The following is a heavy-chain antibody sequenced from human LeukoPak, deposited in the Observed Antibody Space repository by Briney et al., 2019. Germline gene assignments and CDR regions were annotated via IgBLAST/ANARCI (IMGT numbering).Heavy chain of an antibody. CDR3: AKDQPIFGVTYFDY. CDR2: IRFDGSDK. Sequence: GGSLRLSCAASGLTVSSYGMNWVRQAPGKGLEWVAYIRFDGSDKYYADSVKGRFTISRENSKNTVYLQMNSLRAEDTAVYFCAKDQPIFGVTYFDYWAQGTLVTVSS. J-gene: IGHJ4*02. V-gene: IGHV3-30*02. D-gene: IGHD3-3*01. CDR1: GLTVSSYG.